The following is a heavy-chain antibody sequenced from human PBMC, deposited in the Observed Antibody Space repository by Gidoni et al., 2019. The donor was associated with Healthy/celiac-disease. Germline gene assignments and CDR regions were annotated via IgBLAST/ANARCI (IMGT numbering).Heavy chain of an antibody. CDR2: INPNSGGT. CDR3: ARERAYGDYTDAFDI. D-gene: IGHD4-17*01. J-gene: IGHJ3*02. CDR1: GYTFTGYY. V-gene: IGHV1-2*02. Sequence: QVQLVQSGAEAKKPGASVKVSCKASGYTFTGYYMPWVRQAPGQGLEWMGWINPNSGGTNYAQKFQGRVTMTRDTSISTAYMELSRLRSDDTAVYYCARERAYGDYTDAFDIWGQGTMVTVSS.